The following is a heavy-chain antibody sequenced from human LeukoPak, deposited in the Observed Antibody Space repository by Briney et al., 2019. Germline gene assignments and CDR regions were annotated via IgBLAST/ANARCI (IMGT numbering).Heavy chain of an antibody. Sequence: GGSLRLSCGVSGFTFSTYGMHWVRQAPGKGLEWVAFIRSDGTDKYYVDSVKGRFTISRDNSKNTLYLQMNSLRPEDTALYYCANGGDTGGYSYFDYWGQGTLVTVSS. CDR2: IRSDGTDK. J-gene: IGHJ4*02. V-gene: IGHV3-30*02. D-gene: IGHD3-22*01. CDR3: ANGGDTGGYSYFDY. CDR1: GFTFSTYG.